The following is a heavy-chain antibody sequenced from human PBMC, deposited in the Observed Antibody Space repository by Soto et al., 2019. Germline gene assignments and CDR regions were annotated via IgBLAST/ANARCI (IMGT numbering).Heavy chain of an antibody. Sequence: SETLSLTCTVSGGSISSYYWSWIRQPPGKGLEWIGYIYYSGSTNYNPSLKSRVTISVDTSKYQFSLKLSSVTAADTAVYYCARVDGHTADFDYWGQGTLVTVSS. CDR3: ARVDGHTADFDY. J-gene: IGHJ4*02. V-gene: IGHV4-59*01. CDR1: GGSISSYY. CDR2: IYYSGST. D-gene: IGHD5-18*01.